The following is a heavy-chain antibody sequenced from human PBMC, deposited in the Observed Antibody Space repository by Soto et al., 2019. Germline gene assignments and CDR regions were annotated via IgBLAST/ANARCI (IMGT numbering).Heavy chain of an antibody. D-gene: IGHD2-15*01. J-gene: IGHJ4*02. Sequence: SETLSLTCTVSGGSISSSSYYWGWIRQPPGKGLEWIGSIHYSGSTYYNPSLKSRVTISVDTSKNQFSLKLSSVTAADTAVYYCARSSRYCSGGSCYRYWGQGTLVTVSS. V-gene: IGHV4-39*01. CDR1: GGSISSSSYY. CDR3: ARSSRYCSGGSCYRY. CDR2: IHYSGST.